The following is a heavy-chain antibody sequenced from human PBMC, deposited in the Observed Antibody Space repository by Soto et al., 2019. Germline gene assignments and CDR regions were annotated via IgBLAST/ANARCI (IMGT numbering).Heavy chain of an antibody. CDR2: INHSGST. CDR1: GGSFSGYY. J-gene: IGHJ4*02. Sequence: SETLSLTCAVYGGSFSGYYWSWIRQPPGKGLEWIGEINHSGSTTYNPSLKSRVTISVDTSKNQFSLNLSSVTAPDTAVYYCVRGTPRIPCDYVWGSYRSGPFDSWGQGTLVTVSS. CDR3: VRGTPRIPCDYVWGSYRSGPFDS. V-gene: IGHV4-34*01. D-gene: IGHD3-16*02.